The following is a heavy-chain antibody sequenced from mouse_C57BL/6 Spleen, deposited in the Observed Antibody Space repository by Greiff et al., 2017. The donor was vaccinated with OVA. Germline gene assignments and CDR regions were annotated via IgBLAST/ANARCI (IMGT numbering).Heavy chain of an antibody. J-gene: IGHJ4*01. V-gene: IGHV1-59*01. D-gene: IGHD1-1*01. CDR1: GYTFTSYW. CDR2: IDPSDSYT. Sequence: VQLQQSGAELVRPGTSVKLSCKASGYTFTSYWMHWVKQRPGQGLEWIGVIDPSDSYTNYNQKFKGKATLTVDTSSSTAYMQLSSLTSEDSAVYYCAREDTTVVATNAMDYWGQGTSVTVSS. CDR3: AREDTTVVATNAMDY.